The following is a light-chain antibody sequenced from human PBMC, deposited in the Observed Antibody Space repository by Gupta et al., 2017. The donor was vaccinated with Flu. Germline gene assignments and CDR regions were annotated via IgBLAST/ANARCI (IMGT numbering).Light chain of an antibody. Sequence: EVVLTQSPGTLSLSPGERATLSCRASQSVARTGLVWYQQKPGQAPRLLIYATTTRATGIPDRFSGSGSGTDFTLTISRLEPDDFAIYYCQQYGGSPLFTFGPGTRV. CDR3: QQYGGSPLFT. J-gene: IGKJ3*01. V-gene: IGKV3-20*01. CDR2: ATT. CDR1: QSVARTG.